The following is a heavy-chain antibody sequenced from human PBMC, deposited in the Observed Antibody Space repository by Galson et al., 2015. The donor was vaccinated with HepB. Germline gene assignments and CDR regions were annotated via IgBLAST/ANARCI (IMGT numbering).Heavy chain of an antibody. Sequence: SVTVSCKASGGTFSSYTISWVRQAPGQGLEWMGRIIPILRIANYAQRFQGRVTITADKSTSTAYMELSSLRSEDTAVYYCATPPWSDYVWGTYRLDYWGQGTLVTVSS. D-gene: IGHD3-16*02. J-gene: IGHJ4*02. CDR2: IIPILRIA. CDR1: GGTFSSYT. V-gene: IGHV1-69*02. CDR3: ATPPWSDYVWGTYRLDY.